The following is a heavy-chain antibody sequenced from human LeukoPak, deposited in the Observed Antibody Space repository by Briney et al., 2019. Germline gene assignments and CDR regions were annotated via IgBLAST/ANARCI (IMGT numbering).Heavy chain of an antibody. Sequence: ASVKVSCKASGYTFTSYGISWVRQAPGQGLEWMGWISAYNGNTNYAQKLQGRVTMTTDTSTSTAYMELRSLRSDDTAVYYCARLHPYYYDSSGYGPFDYWGQGTLVTVS. CDR3: ARLHPYYYDSSGYGPFDY. V-gene: IGHV1-18*01. CDR2: ISAYNGNT. D-gene: IGHD3-22*01. CDR1: GYTFTSYG. J-gene: IGHJ4*02.